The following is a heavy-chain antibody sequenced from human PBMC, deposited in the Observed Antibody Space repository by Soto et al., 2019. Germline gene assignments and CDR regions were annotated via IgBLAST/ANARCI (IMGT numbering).Heavy chain of an antibody. D-gene: IGHD2-15*01. J-gene: IGHJ4*02. V-gene: IGHV1-46*01. CDR2: INTSGGRT. CDR3: ARVNVPQGGSSDVAVY. Sequence: QVQLMQSGAEVKKPGASVKVSCNNSGYTYTSYYMHWERHAHGQGLEWMGIINTSGGRTSYAQKSQGRITMTRDPSTSTVYMELSSLRSEDAAIDYCARVNVPQGGSSDVAVYWGQGTQVIVSS. CDR1: GYTYTSYY.